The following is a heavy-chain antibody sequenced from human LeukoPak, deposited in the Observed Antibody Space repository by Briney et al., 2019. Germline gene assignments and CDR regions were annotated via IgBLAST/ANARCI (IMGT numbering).Heavy chain of an antibody. CDR2: INHSGST. D-gene: IGHD6-19*01. J-gene: IGHJ4*02. Sequence: SETLSLTCAVYGGSFSGYYWSWIRQPPGKGLEWIGEINHSGSTNYNPSLKSRVTISVDASKNQFSLKLSSVTAADTAVYYCARAGGWYGLRYWGQGTLVTVSS. CDR1: GGSFSGYY. CDR3: ARAGGWYGLRY. V-gene: IGHV4-34*01.